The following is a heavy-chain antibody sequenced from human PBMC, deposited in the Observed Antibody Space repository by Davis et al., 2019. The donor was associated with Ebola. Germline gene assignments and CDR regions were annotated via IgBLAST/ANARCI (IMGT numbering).Heavy chain of an antibody. CDR1: GFTFSTCA. CDR3: AKADPQQYFDY. V-gene: IGHV3-23*01. J-gene: IGHJ4*02. CDR2: ISGSGGST. Sequence: GESLKISCEASGFTFSTCAMSWVRQAPGKGLEWVSAISGSGGSTFYADSLKGRFTISRDYSKNTLSLQMNSLRAEDTAVYYCAKADPQQYFDYWGQGTLVTVSS.